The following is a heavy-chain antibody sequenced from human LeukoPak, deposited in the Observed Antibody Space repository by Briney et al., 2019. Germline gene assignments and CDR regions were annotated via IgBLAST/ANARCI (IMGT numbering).Heavy chain of an antibody. Sequence: GGSLRLSCAASGFTFTNYWMHWARQAPGKGLVWVSRIDRDGSRINYADSVKGRFTISRDNGKNTLFLQMNSLRAEDAAVYYCVRGNDYGGPHYWGQGTLVTVSS. CDR1: GFTFTNYW. CDR3: VRGNDYGGPHY. V-gene: IGHV3-74*01. D-gene: IGHD4-23*01. CDR2: IDRDGSRI. J-gene: IGHJ4*02.